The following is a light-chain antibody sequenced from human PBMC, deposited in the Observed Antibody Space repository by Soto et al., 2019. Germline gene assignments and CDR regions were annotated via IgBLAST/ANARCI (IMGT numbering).Light chain of an antibody. Sequence: QSVLTQPPSVSAAPGQKVTISCSGSSSNIGNNYVSWYQQLPGTAPKLLIYENNKRPPGIPDRFSSSKSGTTATLGITGLQTGDEDDYYCGTWASSLGAGVFGGGTQLTVL. V-gene: IGLV1-51*02. CDR3: GTWASSLGAGV. J-gene: IGLJ3*02. CDR2: ENN. CDR1: SSNIGNNY.